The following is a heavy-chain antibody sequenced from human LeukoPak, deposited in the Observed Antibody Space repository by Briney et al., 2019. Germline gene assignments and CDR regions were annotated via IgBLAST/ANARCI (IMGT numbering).Heavy chain of an antibody. CDR2: IYYSGST. CDR1: GGSISSSSYY. D-gene: IGHD7-27*01. CDR3: ASRKLGNDY. J-gene: IGHJ4*02. Sequence: KPSETLSLTCTVSGGSISSSSYYWGWIRQPPGKGLEWIGSIYYSGSTSYSPSLKSRVTISADTSQNQFSLKLGSVTAADTAVYYCASRKLGNDYWGQGTLVTVAS. V-gene: IGHV4-39*07.